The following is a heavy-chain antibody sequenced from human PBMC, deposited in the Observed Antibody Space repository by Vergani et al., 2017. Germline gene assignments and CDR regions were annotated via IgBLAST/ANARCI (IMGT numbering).Heavy chain of an antibody. J-gene: IGHJ4*02. D-gene: IGHD4-23*01. Sequence: QVQLVQSGAEVKKPGSSVKVSCKASGGTFTGYYMHWVRQAPGQGLEWMGWINPNSGGTNYAQKFQGWVTMTRDTSKNQFSLKLSSVTAADTAVYYCASSGGGNASVGYWGQGTLVTVSS. V-gene: IGHV1-2*04. CDR3: ASSGGGNASVGY. CDR2: INPNSGGT. CDR1: GGTFTGYY.